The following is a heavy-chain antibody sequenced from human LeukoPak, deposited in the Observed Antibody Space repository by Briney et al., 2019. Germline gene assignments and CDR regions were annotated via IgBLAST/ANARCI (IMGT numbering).Heavy chain of an antibody. CDR1: GFTFSSYG. CDR2: ISGSGGST. V-gene: IGHV3-23*01. CDR3: AKDRYDYVWGSYRYTPPDY. J-gene: IGHJ4*02. Sequence: GGTLTLSCAASGFTFSSYGMSWVRQAPGKGLEWVSAISGSGGSTYYADSVKGRFTISRDNSKNTLYLQMNSLRAEDTAVYYCAKDRYDYVWGSYRYTPPDYWGQGTLVAVSS. D-gene: IGHD3-16*02.